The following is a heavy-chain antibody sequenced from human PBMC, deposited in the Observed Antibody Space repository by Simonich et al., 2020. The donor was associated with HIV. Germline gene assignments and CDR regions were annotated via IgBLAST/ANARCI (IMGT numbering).Heavy chain of an antibody. CDR3: ARDCSRTSCYAGRGT. CDR1: GFTFSSYS. Sequence: GGSLRITCAASGFTFSSYSMNWVRQDQGKGLEWVSYISSSSSTIYYADSVKGRLTISRDNAKNSLYLQMNSLRAEDTAVYYCARDCSRTSCYAGRGTWGKGTTVTVSS. D-gene: IGHD2-2*01. CDR2: ISSSSSTI. V-gene: IGHV3-48*01. J-gene: IGHJ6*04.